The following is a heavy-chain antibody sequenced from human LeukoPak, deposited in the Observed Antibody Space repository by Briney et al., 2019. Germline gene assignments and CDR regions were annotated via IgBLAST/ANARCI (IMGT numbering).Heavy chain of an antibody. CDR3: ATSRWNIYGAGGKSEYGMDV. V-gene: IGHV1-24*01. CDR2: FDPENGET. CDR1: GYTLTELS. Sequence: SVKVSCKVSGYTLTELSMHWVRQAPGKGREWRGGFDPENGETIYAQKCQGRVTMTEDTSTDTAYMELSSLRSEDTAVYYCATSRWNIYGAGGKSEYGMDVWGQGTTVTVSS. D-gene: IGHD4-17*01. J-gene: IGHJ6*02.